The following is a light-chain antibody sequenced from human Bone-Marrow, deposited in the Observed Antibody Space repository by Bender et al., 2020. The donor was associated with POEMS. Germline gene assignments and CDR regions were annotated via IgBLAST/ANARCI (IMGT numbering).Light chain of an antibody. CDR2: EDI. V-gene: IGLV6-57*02. Sequence: LTQPPSVSGAPGQRVTISCTGSSSNTGSGYDINWYQQRPGSAPTTVIYEDIRRPSGVPDRFSGSIDRSSNSASLTISGLKTEDEADYYCQSFDDSPWVFGGGTKLTVL. CDR3: QSFDDSPWV. CDR1: SSNTGSGYD. J-gene: IGLJ3*02.